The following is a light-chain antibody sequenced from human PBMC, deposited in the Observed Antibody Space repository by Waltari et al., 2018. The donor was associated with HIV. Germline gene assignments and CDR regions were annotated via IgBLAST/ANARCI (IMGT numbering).Light chain of an antibody. CDR1: QSVSSN. Sequence: ETVMTQSPATLSVSPGERVTLSCRASQSVSSNLAWYQQKLGQSPRLLIYGASTRATGIPARFSGSGSGTEFTLTISSLQSEDFAVYYCQQYYKWPLAFGQGTRLEIK. CDR3: QQYYKWPLA. J-gene: IGKJ5*01. V-gene: IGKV3-15*01. CDR2: GAS.